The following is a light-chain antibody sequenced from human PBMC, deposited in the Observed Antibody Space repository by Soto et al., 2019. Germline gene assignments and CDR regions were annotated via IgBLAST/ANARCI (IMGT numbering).Light chain of an antibody. CDR2: WAS. V-gene: IGKV4-1*01. Sequence: DIVMTQSPDSLAVSLGERATINCKSSQSVLHSSHNENYLVWYQQKPGQPPKLLIYWASTRESGVPDRFSGSGSGTDFTHTISSPQAEDVAVYYCQQYYSTPYTFGQGTKLEIK. CDR3: QQYYSTPYT. J-gene: IGKJ2*01. CDR1: QSVLHSSHNENY.